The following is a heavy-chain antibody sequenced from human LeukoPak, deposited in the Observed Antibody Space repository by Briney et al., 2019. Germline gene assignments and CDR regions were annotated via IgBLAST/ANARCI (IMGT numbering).Heavy chain of an antibody. Sequence: PSETLSLTCAVSGGSISSSNWWSWVRQPPGKGLEWIGEIYHSGSTNYNPSLKSRVTISVDKSKNQFSLRLNSVTAADTAVYYCARGRPFDWLLHAVDYWGQGTLVTVSS. CDR1: GGSISSSNW. CDR3: ARGRPFDWLLHAVDY. J-gene: IGHJ4*02. CDR2: IYHSGST. V-gene: IGHV4-4*02. D-gene: IGHD3-9*01.